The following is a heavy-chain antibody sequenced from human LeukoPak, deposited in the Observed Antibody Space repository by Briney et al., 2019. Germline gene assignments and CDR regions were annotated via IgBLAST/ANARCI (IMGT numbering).Heavy chain of an antibody. J-gene: IGHJ4*01. V-gene: IGHV4-34*01. CDR3: AGSSGIAAAGDFDY. Sequence: SETLSLTCAVYGGSFSGYYWSWIRQPPGKGLEWIGEINHSGSTNYNPSLKSRVTISVDTSKNQFSLKLSSVTAADTAVYYCAGSSGIAAAGDFDYGAQEPW. D-gene: IGHD6-13*01. CDR1: GGSFSGYY. CDR2: INHSGST.